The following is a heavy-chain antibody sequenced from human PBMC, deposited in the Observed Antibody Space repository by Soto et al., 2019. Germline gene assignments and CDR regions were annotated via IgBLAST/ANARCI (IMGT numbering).Heavy chain of an antibody. J-gene: IGHJ4*02. Sequence: PSETLSLTCSVSGGSISNYYWSWIRQPPGKGLEWIGSIHYSGSTKYNPSLKSRVTISADTSKNQFSLKLSSVTAADTAVYYCARGHYDFWSGYFATIDYWGQGTLVTVSS. D-gene: IGHD3-3*01. CDR2: IHYSGST. CDR3: ARGHYDFWSGYFATIDY. V-gene: IGHV4-59*08. CDR1: GGSISNYY.